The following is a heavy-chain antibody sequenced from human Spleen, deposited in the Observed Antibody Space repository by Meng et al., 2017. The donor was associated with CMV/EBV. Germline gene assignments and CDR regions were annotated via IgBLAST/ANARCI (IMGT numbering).Heavy chain of an antibody. Sequence: GESLKISCAASGFTFSSYGMHWVRQAPGKGLEWVSGISGSGGSTYYADSVKGRFTISRDNSKNTAFLQMDSLRGEDTAVYYCAKDLNGDYGFPYSIYYYGWDVWGQGTTVTVSS. V-gene: IGHV3-23*01. D-gene: IGHD4-17*01. J-gene: IGHJ6*02. CDR2: ISGSGGST. CDR1: GFTFSSYG. CDR3: AKDLNGDYGFPYSIYYYGWDV.